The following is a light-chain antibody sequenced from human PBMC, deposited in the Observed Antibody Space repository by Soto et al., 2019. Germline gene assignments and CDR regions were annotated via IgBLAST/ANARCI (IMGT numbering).Light chain of an antibody. CDR1: QSILYSFNNKNY. J-gene: IGKJ1*01. CDR3: QQYYSTPT. CDR2: WSS. Sequence: DIVMTQSPDSLAVSLGERATINCKSSQSILYSFNNKNYLAWYQQKPGQPPKLLIYWSSTRESGVPDRFSGSGSGTDFTLTISSLQAEDVAVYYCQQYYSTPTFGQGTKVEVK. V-gene: IGKV4-1*01.